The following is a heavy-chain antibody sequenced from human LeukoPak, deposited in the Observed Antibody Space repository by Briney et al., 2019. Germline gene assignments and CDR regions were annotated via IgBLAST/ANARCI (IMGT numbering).Heavy chain of an antibody. J-gene: IGHJ4*02. CDR2: IRSKANSYAT. V-gene: IGHV3-73*01. D-gene: IGHD3-22*01. CDR3: TRHGWYYYDSSGYEVS. CDR1: GFTFSGSA. Sequence: GGSLRLSCAASGFTFSGSAMHWVRQASGKGLEWVGRIRSKANSYATAYAASVKGRFTISRDDSKNTAYLQMNSLKAEDTAVYYCTRHGWYYYDSSGYEVSWGQGTLVTVSS.